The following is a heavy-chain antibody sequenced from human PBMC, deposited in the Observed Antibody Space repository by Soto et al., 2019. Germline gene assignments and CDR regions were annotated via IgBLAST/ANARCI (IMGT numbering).Heavy chain of an antibody. V-gene: IGHV4-31*03. CDR1: GGSISSGGYY. D-gene: IGHD3-22*01. CDR3: ARATGYYYDSSGLSPPDY. Sequence: SETLSLTCTVSGGSISSGGYYWSWIRQHPGKGLEWIGYIYYSGSTYYNPSLKSRVTISVDTPKNQFSLKLSSVTAADTAVYYCARATGYYYDSSGLSPPDYWGQGTLVTVSS. CDR2: IYYSGST. J-gene: IGHJ4*02.